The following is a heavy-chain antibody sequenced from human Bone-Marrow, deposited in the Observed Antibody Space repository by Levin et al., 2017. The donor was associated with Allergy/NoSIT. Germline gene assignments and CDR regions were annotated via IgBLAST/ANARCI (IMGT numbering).Heavy chain of an antibody. CDR2: IKSKTDGGTT. V-gene: IGHV3-15*01. D-gene: IGHD6-13*01. Sequence: KAGGSLRLSCAASGFTFSDAWMSWVRQAPGKGLEWVGRIKSKTDGGTTDYAAPVKGRFTSSRDDSKNTLYLQMDSLKTGDTAVYDCARRSSSWYYYWGQGTLVTVSA. J-gene: IGHJ4*02. CDR3: ARRSSSWYYY. CDR1: GFTFSDAW.